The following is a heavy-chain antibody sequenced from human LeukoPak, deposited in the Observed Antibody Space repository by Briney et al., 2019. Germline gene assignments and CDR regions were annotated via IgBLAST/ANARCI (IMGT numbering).Heavy chain of an antibody. V-gene: IGHV3-74*03. Sequence: GGSLRLSCAASGFIFSSAWMHWVCQAPGTGLVWVSRITDDAATTYADSVKGRFTISRDNAKNTLYLQMNSLRAEDTAVYYCVRDRVGPDYWGRGTLVTVSS. J-gene: IGHJ4*02. D-gene: IGHD1-26*01. CDR3: VRDRVGPDY. CDR1: GFIFSSAW. CDR2: ITDDAAT.